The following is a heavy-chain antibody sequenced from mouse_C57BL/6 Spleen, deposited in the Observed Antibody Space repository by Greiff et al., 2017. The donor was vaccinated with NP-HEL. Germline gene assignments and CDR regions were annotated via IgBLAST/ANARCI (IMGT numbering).Heavy chain of an antibody. CDR1: GFTFSSYA. CDR3: ARENGY. Sequence: EVMLVESGGGLVKPGGSPKLSCAASGFTFSSYAMSWVRQTPEKRLAWVATISDGGSYTYYPDNVKGRFTISRDNAKNNLYLQMSHLKSEDTAMYYCARENGYWGQGTTLTVSS. CDR2: ISDGGSYT. V-gene: IGHV5-4*01. J-gene: IGHJ2*01.